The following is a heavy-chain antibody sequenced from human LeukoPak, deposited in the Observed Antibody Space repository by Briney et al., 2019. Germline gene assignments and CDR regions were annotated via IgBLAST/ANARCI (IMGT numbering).Heavy chain of an antibody. V-gene: IGHV1-46*01. CDR3: ARGDSRDGYNPSGY. CDR2: INHTGGST. CDR1: GYTFTSYY. D-gene: IGHD5-24*01. Sequence: ASVDVSCTASGYTFTSYYMHWVRQAPGQGLEWMGIINHTGGSTSNAQKFQRRVTMARDTSTSTVYMELSSLRSEDTAEYYCARGDSRDGYNPSGYWGQGTLVIVSS. J-gene: IGHJ4*02.